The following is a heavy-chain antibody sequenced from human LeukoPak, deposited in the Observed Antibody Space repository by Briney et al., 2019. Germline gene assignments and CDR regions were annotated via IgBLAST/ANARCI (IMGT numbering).Heavy chain of an antibody. V-gene: IGHV3-30-3*01. CDR2: ISYDGSNK. CDR3: ASTSTPRYCSSTSCYDSYYYYYYGMDV. J-gene: IGHJ6*02. CDR1: GFTFSSYA. Sequence: GGSLRLSCAASGFTFSSYAMHWVRQAPGKGLEWVAVISYDGSNKYYADSVKGRFTISRDNSKNTLYLQMNSLRSEDTAVYYCASTSTPRYCSSTSCYDSYYYYYYGMDVWGQGTTVTVSS. D-gene: IGHD2-2*01.